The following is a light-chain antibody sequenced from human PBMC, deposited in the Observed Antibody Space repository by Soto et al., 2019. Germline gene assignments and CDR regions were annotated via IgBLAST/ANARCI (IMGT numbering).Light chain of an antibody. Sequence: DVVMTQSPLSLPVTLGQPASISCRSSQSLVHSDGNTYLNWFHQRPGQSPRRLIYKVSNRDSGVPDRFSGSGSDTDVRLKISGVEAEDVGVYYCMQGTHWPPYTFGQGTTLEIQ. CDR1: QSLVHSDGNTY. CDR2: KVS. J-gene: IGKJ2*01. V-gene: IGKV2-30*02. CDR3: MQGTHWPPYT.